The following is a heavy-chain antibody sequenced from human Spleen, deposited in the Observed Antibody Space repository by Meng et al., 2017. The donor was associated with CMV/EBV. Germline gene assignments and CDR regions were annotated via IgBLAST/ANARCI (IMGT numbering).Heavy chain of an antibody. J-gene: IGHJ6*02. V-gene: IGHV4-30-4*08. CDR3: AREGATTGITRVYAMDV. CDR2: IYYSGTT. CDR1: ISGSEYY. Sequence: ISGSEYYWNRIRQPPGKGLEWIGYIYYSGTTSYNPSLKSRVIMSVDTSKNQFSLKVDSVTAADTAVYYCAREGATTGITRVYAMDVWGQGTLVTVSS. D-gene: IGHD4-17*01.